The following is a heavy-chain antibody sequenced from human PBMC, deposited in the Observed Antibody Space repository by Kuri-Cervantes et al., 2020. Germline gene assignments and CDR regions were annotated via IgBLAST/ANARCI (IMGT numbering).Heavy chain of an antibody. CDR3: ARARGYCSGGSCFPPDY. CDR1: GFTFSSYA. V-gene: IGHV3-7*01. Sequence: LSLTCAASGFTFSSYAMHWVRQAPGKGPEWVANIKQDESEKYLVDSVRGRFAISRDNAKNSLYLQMNSLRAEDTAVYYCARARGYCSGGSCFPPDYWGQGTLVTVSS. CDR2: IKQDESEK. J-gene: IGHJ4*02. D-gene: IGHD2-15*01.